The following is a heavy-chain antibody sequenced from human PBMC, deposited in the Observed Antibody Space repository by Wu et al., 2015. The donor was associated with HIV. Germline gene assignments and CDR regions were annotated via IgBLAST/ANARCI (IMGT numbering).Heavy chain of an antibody. Sequence: QVQLVQSGAEMKKPGSSVKVSCKASGRTFNNYAINWVRQVPGQGLEWMGGIIPIFGTANYAQKFQGRVTITADESTSTAYMELSSLRSEDTAVYYCASSAGYSYGTGERYFDYWGQGTLVTVSS. V-gene: IGHV1-69*12. CDR3: ASSAGYSYGTGERYFDY. CDR2: IIPIFGTA. CDR1: GRTFNNYA. D-gene: IGHD5-18*01. J-gene: IGHJ4*02.